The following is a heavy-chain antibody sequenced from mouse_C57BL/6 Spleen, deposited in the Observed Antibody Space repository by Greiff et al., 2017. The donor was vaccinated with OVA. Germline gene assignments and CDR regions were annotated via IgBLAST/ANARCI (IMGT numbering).Heavy chain of an antibody. CDR1: GYTFTSYC. Sequence: QVQLKQPGAELVKPGASVELSCKASGYTFTSYCMHWVKQRPGQGLEWIGMFHPSSGSTNYNEKFKSKATLTADKSSSTAYMQLSSLTSEDSAVYYCARLCTTVPYFDYWGKGTTLTVSS. CDR3: ARLCTTVPYFDY. D-gene: IGHD1-1*01. V-gene: IGHV1-64*01. CDR2: FHPSSGST. J-gene: IGHJ2*01.